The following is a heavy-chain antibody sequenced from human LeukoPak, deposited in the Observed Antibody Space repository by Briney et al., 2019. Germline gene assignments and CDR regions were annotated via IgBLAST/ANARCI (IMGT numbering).Heavy chain of an antibody. CDR2: ISSSSSYI. V-gene: IGHV3-21*01. CDR3: ARRGIAAAGINNYWSYYYMDV. Sequence: GGSLRLSCAASGFTFSSYSMNWVRQAPGKGLEWVSSISSSSSYIYYADSVKGRFTISRDNAKNSLYLQMNSLRAEDTAVYYCARRGIAAAGINNYWSYYYMDVWGKGTTVTVSS. CDR1: GFTFSSYS. J-gene: IGHJ6*03. D-gene: IGHD6-13*01.